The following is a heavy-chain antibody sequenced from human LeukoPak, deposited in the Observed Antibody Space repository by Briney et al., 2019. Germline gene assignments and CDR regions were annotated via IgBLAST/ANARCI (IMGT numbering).Heavy chain of an antibody. CDR1: VDFMSSTLDQ. CDR2: IYYSGSA. V-gene: IGHV4-39*01. D-gene: IGHD3-10*01. CDR3: AVLSHSGAGPARGGFAT. Sequence: SETLSLTCTVCVDFMSSTLDQWRRIRQPPGKGLEWIGSIYYSGSAYYKPSLKSRVTISVDTSKNQFSLNLSSVTAADTAVYYIAVLSHSGAGPARGGFATGAQGTLVTVSS. J-gene: IGHJ4*02.